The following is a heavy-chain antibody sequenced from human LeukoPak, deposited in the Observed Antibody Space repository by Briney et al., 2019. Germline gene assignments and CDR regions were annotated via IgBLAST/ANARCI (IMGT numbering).Heavy chain of an antibody. CDR2: INPNSGGT. J-gene: IGHJ4*02. V-gene: IGHV1-2*02. Sequence: ASVKLSCTAAGYTFTGYYIHLGRQAHAQGLGLMGCINPNSGGTNYAQKIQGRVTMTRDTSNNTAHMEMSRLRAEDTAVYYWRREGGYCSSTSCPHSYSAWGQGALVTVS. D-gene: IGHD2-2*01. CDR3: RREGGYCSSTSCPHSYSA. CDR1: GYTFTGYY.